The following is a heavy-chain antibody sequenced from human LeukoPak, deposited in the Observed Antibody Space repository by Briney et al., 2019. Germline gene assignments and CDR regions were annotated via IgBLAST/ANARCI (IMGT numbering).Heavy chain of an antibody. CDR1: GFTFSDAW. CDR3: VIMWGSTSFWSGYYGEEY. CDR2: INTDGITT. V-gene: IGHV3-74*01. J-gene: IGHJ4*02. Sequence: GGSLRLSCAVSGFTFSDAWMNWVRQVPGKGLVWVSRINTDGITTIYADSVKGRFTISRDNAKNTLYLQMNSLRAEDTAVYYCVIMWGSTSFWSGYYGEEYWGQGTLVTVSS. D-gene: IGHD3-3*01.